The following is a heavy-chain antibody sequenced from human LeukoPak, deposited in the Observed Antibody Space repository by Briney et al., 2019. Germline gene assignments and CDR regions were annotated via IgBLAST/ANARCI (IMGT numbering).Heavy chain of an antibody. Sequence: GGSLRLSCAASGFTFSSYSMNWVRQAPGKGLEWVSSISSSSSYIYYADSVKGRFTISRDNAKNSLCLQMNSLRAEDTAVYYCARGEYYYDSSGYYHFDYWGQGTLVTVSS. CDR2: ISSSSSYI. CDR1: GFTFSSYS. D-gene: IGHD3-22*01. J-gene: IGHJ4*02. CDR3: ARGEYYYDSSGYYHFDY. V-gene: IGHV3-21*01.